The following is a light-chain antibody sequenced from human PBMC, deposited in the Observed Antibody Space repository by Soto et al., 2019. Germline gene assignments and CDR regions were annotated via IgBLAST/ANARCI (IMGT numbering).Light chain of an antibody. Sequence: DIVLTQSPGTLSLSAGERASLSCRARQSWSGYLAWYQQRPGQAPRLLIYTTSNRATDIPDTFSGSGAGTDFTLTIRRLEPEDFAVYYCQQYGSSPWTFGQGTKVEIK. CDR3: QQYGSSPWT. V-gene: IGKV3-20*01. CDR1: QSWSGY. J-gene: IGKJ1*01. CDR2: TTS.